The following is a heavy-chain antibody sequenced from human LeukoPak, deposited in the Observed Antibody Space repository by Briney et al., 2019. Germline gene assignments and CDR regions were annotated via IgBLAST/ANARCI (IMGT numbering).Heavy chain of an antibody. CDR2: ILNDGSKK. CDR3: ARSIRGDSSGRYDTLDV. V-gene: IGHV3-33*01. Sequence: GGSLRLSCVASGFTFRDYGKHWVRQAPGKGLEWVAVILNDGSKKYHADSVTGRFIISRDDSKNTLDLQMDSLRVEDTAVYYCARSIRGDSSGRYDTLDVWGQGTVATVSS. D-gene: IGHD3-22*01. CDR1: GFTFRDYG. J-gene: IGHJ3*01.